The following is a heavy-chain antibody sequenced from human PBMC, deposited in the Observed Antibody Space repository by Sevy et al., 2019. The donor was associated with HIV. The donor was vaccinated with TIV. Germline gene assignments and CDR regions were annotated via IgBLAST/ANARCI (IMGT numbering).Heavy chain of an antibody. D-gene: IGHD5-18*01. CDR1: GFTFSSYS. Sequence: GGSLRLSCAASGFTFSSYSMNWVRQAPGKGLEWVSYISSSSSTIYYADSVKGRFTISRDNAKNSLYLQMNSLRAEDTAVFYYARVGGYHSPVTRHCNWFDPWGQGTLVTVSS. V-gene: IGHV3-48*01. J-gene: IGHJ5*02. CDR2: ISSSSSTI. CDR3: ARVGGYHSPVTRHCNWFDP.